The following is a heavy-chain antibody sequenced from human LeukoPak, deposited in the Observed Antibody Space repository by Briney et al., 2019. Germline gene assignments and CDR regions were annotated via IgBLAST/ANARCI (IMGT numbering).Heavy chain of an antibody. CDR1: GYTFTSYD. Sequence: ASVKVSCTASGYTFTSYDINWVRQATGQGLEWMGWMNPNSGNTGYAQKFQGRVTMARNTSISTAYMELSSLRSEDTAVYYCATESGTYSGTCFDYWGQGNLVTVSS. CDR3: ATESGTYSGTCFDY. CDR2: MNPNSGNT. V-gene: IGHV1-8*01. J-gene: IGHJ4*02. D-gene: IGHD1-26*01.